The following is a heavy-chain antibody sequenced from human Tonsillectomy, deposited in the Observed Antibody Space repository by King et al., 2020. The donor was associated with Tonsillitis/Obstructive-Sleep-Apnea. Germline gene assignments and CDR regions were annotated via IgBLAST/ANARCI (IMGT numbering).Heavy chain of an antibody. Sequence: QLQESGPGLVKPSETLSLTCTVSGGSISSSSYYWCWIRQPPGKWLEWIGSIYYSGGPYYNPSLKSRVTIFVDTSKNQLSLQLSSVTAADTAVYYCARHPDYYYYYMDVWGRGTTVTVSS. CDR1: GGSISSSSYY. CDR3: ARHPDYYYYYMDV. V-gene: IGHV4-39*01. J-gene: IGHJ6*03. CDR2: IYYSGGP.